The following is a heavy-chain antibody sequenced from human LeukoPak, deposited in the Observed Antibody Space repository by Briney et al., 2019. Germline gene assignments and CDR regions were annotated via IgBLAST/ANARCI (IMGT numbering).Heavy chain of an antibody. V-gene: IGHV3-23*01. Sequence: GGSLRLSCVDSGFTFSNYAMSWVRQVPAKGPEWVSGISDTGDSTYYADSVKGRFTISRDNSRNTLYLQMNSLRVEDTAIYYCASRQGLGWHYVNWGQGTLVTVSS. J-gene: IGHJ4*02. CDR2: ISDTGDST. CDR3: ASRQGLGWHYVN. CDR1: GFTFSNYA. D-gene: IGHD3-10*02.